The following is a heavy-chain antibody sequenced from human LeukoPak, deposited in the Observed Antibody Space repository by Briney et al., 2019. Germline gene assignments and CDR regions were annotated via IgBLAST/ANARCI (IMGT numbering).Heavy chain of an antibody. J-gene: IGHJ5*02. CDR2: INPNSGGT. V-gene: IGHV1-2*02. CDR3: ARDVNMITFGGVIVGWFDP. CDR1: GYTFTGYY. Sequence: ASVKVSCKASGYTFTGYYMHWVRQAPGQGLEWMGWINPNSGGTNYAQKFQGRVTMTRDTSISTAYMELSRLRSDDTAVYYRARDVNMITFGGVIVGWFDPWGQGTLVTVSS. D-gene: IGHD3-16*02.